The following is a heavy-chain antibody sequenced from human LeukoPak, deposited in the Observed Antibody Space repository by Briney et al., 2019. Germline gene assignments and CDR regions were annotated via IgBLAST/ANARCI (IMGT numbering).Heavy chain of an antibody. J-gene: IGHJ4*02. CDR3: ARGRRDYGDYPY. Sequence: QPGRSLRLSCAASGFTFSSYGMHWVRQAPGKGLEWVAVISYDGSNKYYADSVKGRFTISRDNSKNTVYLQMNSLRVEDTAVYYCARGRRDYGDYPYWGQGTLVTVSS. CDR1: GFTFSSYG. CDR2: ISYDGSNK. D-gene: IGHD4-17*01. V-gene: IGHV3-30*03.